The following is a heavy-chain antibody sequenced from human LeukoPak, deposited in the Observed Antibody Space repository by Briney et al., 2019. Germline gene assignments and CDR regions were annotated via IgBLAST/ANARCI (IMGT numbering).Heavy chain of an antibody. CDR3: VRARVRARSGAFDV. CDR2: ISYDETHK. D-gene: IGHD3-10*01. Sequence: GGSLRLSCVGSGFTFRHYVMDWVRQAPGKGLEWVAVISYDETHKFYADSVKGRFTISRDNSNATLFLQMNSLRSEDAAVYYCVRARVRARSGAFDVWGQGTLVTVSS. CDR1: GFTFRHYV. V-gene: IGHV3-30*04. J-gene: IGHJ3*01.